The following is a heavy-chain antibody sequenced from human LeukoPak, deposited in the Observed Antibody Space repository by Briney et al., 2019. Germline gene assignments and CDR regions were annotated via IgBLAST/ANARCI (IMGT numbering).Heavy chain of an antibody. CDR3: ARETYGDYRDAFDI. V-gene: IGHV3-21*01. D-gene: IGHD4-17*01. Sequence: GGSLRLSCAASGFTFSSYSMNWVRQAPGKGLEWVSSISSSSSYIYYADSVKGRFTISRDNAKNSLYPQMNSLRAEDTAVYYCARETYGDYRDAFDIWGQGTMVTVSS. J-gene: IGHJ3*02. CDR1: GFTFSSYS. CDR2: ISSSSSYI.